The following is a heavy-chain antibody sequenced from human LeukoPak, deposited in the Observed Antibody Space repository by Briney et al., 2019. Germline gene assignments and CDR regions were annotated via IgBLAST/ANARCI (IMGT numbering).Heavy chain of an antibody. CDR2: ISGSGGST. Sequence: GGSLRLSCAASGFTFSSYAMSWVRQAPGKGLEWVSAISGSGGSTYYADSVKGRFTISRDNSKNTPYLQMNSLKAEDTAVYYCARHDTAFDYWGQGTLVTVSS. D-gene: IGHD5-18*01. V-gene: IGHV3-23*01. J-gene: IGHJ4*02. CDR3: ARHDTAFDY. CDR1: GFTFSSYA.